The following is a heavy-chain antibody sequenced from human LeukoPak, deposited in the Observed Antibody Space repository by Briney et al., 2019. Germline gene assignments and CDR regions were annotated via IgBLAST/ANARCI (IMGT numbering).Heavy chain of an antibody. V-gene: IGHV3-23*01. Sequence: PGGSLRLSCAASGFTFSIYAMSWVRQAPGKGLEWVSTLSGSGDSTYYADSVKGRFTISRDNSKNTLYLQMNSLRAEDTAVYYCAKVLLLRRFDWVLYIDHWGQGTLATVSS. J-gene: IGHJ4*02. CDR2: LSGSGDST. D-gene: IGHD3-9*01. CDR3: AKVLLLRRFDWVLYIDH. CDR1: GFTFSIYA.